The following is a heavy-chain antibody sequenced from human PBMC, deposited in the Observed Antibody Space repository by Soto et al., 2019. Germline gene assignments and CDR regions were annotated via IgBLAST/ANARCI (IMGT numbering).Heavy chain of an antibody. Sequence: EVQLVESGGALVPPGGSLRLSCIASGFTFSSDWMSWVRQAPGKGLEWVANIRHDASEKYYVDSVKGRFIVSRDNAMNSLYLQMTSLRPDDTAVYYCAREDDYGDNWFDPWGQGTLVTVSS. CDR3: AREDDYGDNWFDP. CDR1: GFTFSSDW. J-gene: IGHJ5*02. V-gene: IGHV3-7*01. D-gene: IGHD4-17*01. CDR2: IRHDASEK.